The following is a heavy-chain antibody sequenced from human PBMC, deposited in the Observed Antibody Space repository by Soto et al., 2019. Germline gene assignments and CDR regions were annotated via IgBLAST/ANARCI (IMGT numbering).Heavy chain of an antibody. CDR3: AKDEERYFDY. CDR1: EFTFSSYE. Sequence: GSLRLSCVFSEFTFSSYEMNWVRQAPGKGLEWVSYISTSGTTIYYTDSVKGRFTISRDNAKKSLYLQMNSLRAEDTAVYYCAKDEERYFDYWGQGTLVTVSS. D-gene: IGHD1-1*01. V-gene: IGHV3-48*03. J-gene: IGHJ4*02. CDR2: ISTSGTTI.